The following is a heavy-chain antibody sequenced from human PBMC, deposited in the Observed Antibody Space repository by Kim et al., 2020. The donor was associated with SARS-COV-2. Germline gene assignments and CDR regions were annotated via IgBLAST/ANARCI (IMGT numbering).Heavy chain of an antibody. CDR2: IYHSGST. J-gene: IGHJ4*02. V-gene: IGHV4-4*02. D-gene: IGHD6-19*01. CDR1: GGSISSSNW. Sequence: SETLSLTCAVSGGSISSSNWWSWVRQPPGKGLEWIGEIYHSGSTNYNPSLKSRVTISVDKSKNQFSLKLSSVTAADTAVYYCARVGHSSGWYNYFDYWGQGTLVTVSS. CDR3: ARVGHSSGWYNYFDY.